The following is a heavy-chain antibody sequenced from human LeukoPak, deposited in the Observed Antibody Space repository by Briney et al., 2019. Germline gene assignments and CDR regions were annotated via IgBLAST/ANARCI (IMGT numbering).Heavy chain of an antibody. V-gene: IGHV6-1*01. CDR1: GDSFSSNSAA. Sequence: SQTLSLTCAISGDSFSSNSAAWNWIRQSPWKGLEWLGRTYYRSKWYNDYAVSVKSRITINPDTSKNQFSLQLNSVTPEDTAVYYCARDRVVDGERGFDYWGQGTLVTVSA. CDR2: TYYRSKWYN. D-gene: IGHD3-10*01. J-gene: IGHJ4*02. CDR3: ARDRVVDGERGFDY.